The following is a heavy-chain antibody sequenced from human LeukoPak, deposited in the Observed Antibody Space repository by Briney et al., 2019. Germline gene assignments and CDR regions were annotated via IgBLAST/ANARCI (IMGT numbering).Heavy chain of an antibody. Sequence: SETLSLTCAVYGGSFSGYYWSWTRQPPGKGLEWIGEINHSGSTNYNPSLKSRVTISVDTSKKKFSLKLSSVTAADTAVYYCARSYGYYVYWGQGTLVTVSS. J-gene: IGHJ4*02. CDR3: ARSYGYYVY. CDR2: INHSGST. D-gene: IGHD3-10*01. CDR1: GGSFSGYY. V-gene: IGHV4-34*01.